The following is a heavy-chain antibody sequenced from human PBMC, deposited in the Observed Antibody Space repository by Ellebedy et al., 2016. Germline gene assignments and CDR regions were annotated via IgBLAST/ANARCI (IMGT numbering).Heavy chain of an antibody. CDR1: GFTFSTYA. V-gene: IGHV3-23*01. CDR2: LTGSGGST. D-gene: IGHD3-10*01. CDR3: AKDSHGSGSYLFDY. Sequence: GGSLRLSXAASGFTFSTYAMSWVRQAPGKGLEWVSTLTGSGGSTYHADSVKGRFTIFRDNSKNMLYLQMNSLRVEDTAVYYCAKDSHGSGSYLFDYWGQGTLVSVSS. J-gene: IGHJ4*02.